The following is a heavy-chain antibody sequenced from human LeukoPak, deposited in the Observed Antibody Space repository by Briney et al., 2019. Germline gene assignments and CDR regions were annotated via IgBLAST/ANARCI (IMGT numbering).Heavy chain of an antibody. CDR3: ARQGSQSYYYYYMDV. J-gene: IGHJ6*03. V-gene: IGHV1-69*05. CDR1: GGTFSSYA. CDR2: IIPIFGTA. Sequence: GASVKVSCKASGGTFSSYAISWVRQAPGQGLEWMGGIIPIFGTANYAQKFQGRVTMTRDTSISTAYMELSRLRSDDTAVYYCARQGSQSYYYYYMDVWGKGTTVTVSS.